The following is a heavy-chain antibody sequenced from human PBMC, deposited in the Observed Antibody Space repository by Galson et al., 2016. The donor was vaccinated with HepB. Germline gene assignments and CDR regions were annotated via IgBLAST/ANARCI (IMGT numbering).Heavy chain of an antibody. V-gene: IGHV5-51*01. J-gene: IGHJ4*02. Sequence: QSGAEGKKPGESLKISCKGSGYSFTSYWIGWVRQMPGKGLEWMGIIYPADSDTRYSPSFQGPVTIPADKSISSAYLQWRSLKASDSAMYYCARAYYDFWSDRTRQDCFDHWGQGPLVTVSS. D-gene: IGHD3-3*01. CDR1: GYSFTSYW. CDR2: IYPADSDT. CDR3: ARAYYDFWSDRTRQDCFDH.